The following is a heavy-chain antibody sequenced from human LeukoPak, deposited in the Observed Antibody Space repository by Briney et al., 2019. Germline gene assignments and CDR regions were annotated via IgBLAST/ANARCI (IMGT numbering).Heavy chain of an antibody. Sequence: GGSLRLSCAASGFTFSSYSMNWVRQAPGKGLEWVSYISSSSSTIYYADSVKGRFTISRDNAKNSLYLQMNSLRAEDTAVYYCARDNAPYYVDAFDIWGHGTMITVSS. V-gene: IGHV3-48*04. CDR1: GFTFSSYS. CDR3: ARDNAPYYVDAFDI. D-gene: IGHD1-26*01. CDR2: ISSSSSTI. J-gene: IGHJ3*02.